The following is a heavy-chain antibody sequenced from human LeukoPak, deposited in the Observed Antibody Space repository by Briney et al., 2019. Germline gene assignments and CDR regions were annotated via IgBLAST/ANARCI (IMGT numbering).Heavy chain of an antibody. D-gene: IGHD6-13*01. V-gene: IGHV1-69*01. CDR1: GGTLSSYA. CDR2: IIPIFGTA. Sequence: SLKVSCKASGGTLSSYAISCVRQAPGQGLERMGGIIPIFGTANYAQKFQGRVTITADESTSTDYMELSSLRSEDTAVYYCAREPQGQQLPDAFDIWGQGTMVTVSS. J-gene: IGHJ3*02. CDR3: AREPQGQQLPDAFDI.